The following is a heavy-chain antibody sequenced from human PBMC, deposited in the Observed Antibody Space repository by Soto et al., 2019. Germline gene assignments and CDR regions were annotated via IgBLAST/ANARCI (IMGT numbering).Heavy chain of an antibody. J-gene: IGHJ5*02. CDR3: ARDRAARPFWFDP. D-gene: IGHD6-6*01. CDR2: IIPIFGTA. V-gene: IGHV1-69*13. Sequence: SVKVSCKASGGTFSSYAISWVRQAPGQGLERMGGIIPIFGTANYAQKFQGRVTITADESTSTAYMELSSLRSEDTAVYYCARDRAARPFWFDPWGQGTLVTVSS. CDR1: GGTFSSYA.